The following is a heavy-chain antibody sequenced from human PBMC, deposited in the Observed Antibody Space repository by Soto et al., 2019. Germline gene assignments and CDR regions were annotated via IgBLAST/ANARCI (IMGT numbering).Heavy chain of an antibody. CDR3: ARSGSVVVAGGWFDP. V-gene: IGHV1-69*04. CDR1: GYTFTSYG. Sequence: GASVTVSCQASGYTFTSYGIIWVRQAPGQGLEWMGRIIPILGIANYAQKFQGRVTITADKSTSTAYMELSSLRSEDTAVYYCARSGSVVVAGGWFDPWGQGTLVTVSS. D-gene: IGHD2-15*01. CDR2: IIPILGIA. J-gene: IGHJ5*02.